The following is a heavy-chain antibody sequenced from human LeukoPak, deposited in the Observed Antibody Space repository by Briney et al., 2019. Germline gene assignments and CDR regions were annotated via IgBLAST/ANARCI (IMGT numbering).Heavy chain of an antibody. Sequence: PSETLSLTCAVSGVSISSSNWWSWVRQPPGKGLEWIGEIYHSGSTNYNPSLKSRVTISVDKSKNQFSLKLSSVTAADTAVYYCARVYYDSSGYYASFDYWGRGTLVTVSS. CDR2: IYHSGST. V-gene: IGHV4-4*02. CDR3: ARVYYDSSGYYASFDY. J-gene: IGHJ4*02. D-gene: IGHD3-22*01. CDR1: GVSISSSNW.